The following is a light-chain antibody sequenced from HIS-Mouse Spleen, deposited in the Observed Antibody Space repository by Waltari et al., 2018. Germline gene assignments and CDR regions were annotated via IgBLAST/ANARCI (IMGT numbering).Light chain of an antibody. CDR2: GNS. CDR1: SSNIAAGYD. CDR3: QSYDSSLSGWV. J-gene: IGLJ3*02. Sequence: QSVLTQPPSVSGAPGQRVTISCTGSSSNIAAGYDVHWYQQLPGTAPKLPLYGNSNRPSGVPDRFSGSKSGTSASLAITGLQAEDEADYYCQSYDSSLSGWVFGGGTKLTVL. V-gene: IGLV1-40*01.